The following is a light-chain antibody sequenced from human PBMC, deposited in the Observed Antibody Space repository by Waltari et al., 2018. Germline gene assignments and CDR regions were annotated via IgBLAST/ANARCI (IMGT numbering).Light chain of an antibody. V-gene: IGKV1-33*01. CDR1: QDITNY. J-gene: IGKJ2*01. Sequence: DIQMTQSPSSLSASLGDRVTITCQASQDITNYLNWFQQKPGKAPKLLIYDAAHLDTWLPSRFRGSGSGTDFTLPIRSLQPEDIATYYCHQYDNLPYTFGPGTTLEIK. CDR2: DAA. CDR3: HQYDNLPYT.